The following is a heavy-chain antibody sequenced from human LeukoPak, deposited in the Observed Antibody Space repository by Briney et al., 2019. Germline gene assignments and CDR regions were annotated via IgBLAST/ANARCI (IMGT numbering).Heavy chain of an antibody. CDR3: ARGRHDITMIVVVMTSVSYYLDV. V-gene: IGHV4-34*01. CDR1: GGSFSGYH. D-gene: IGHD3-22*01. J-gene: IGHJ6*03. Sequence: PSETLSLSCAVYGGSFSGYHWTWIRQSPGKGLEWIGDINPSGSTYYNPSLKSRLTISIDTSKNQFSLKLRSVTAADTAVYYCARGRHDITMIVVVMTSVSYYLDVWGKGTTVTVS. CDR2: INPSGST.